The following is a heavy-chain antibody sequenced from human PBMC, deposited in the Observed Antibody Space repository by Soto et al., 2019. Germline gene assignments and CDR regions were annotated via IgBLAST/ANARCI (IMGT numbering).Heavy chain of an antibody. CDR1: CGSIGSSSYY. CDR3: ASIAAPGTTHFDF. V-gene: IGHV4-39*01. Sequence: SETLSLTCTVSCGSIGSSSYYWGWIRQSPGKGLEWIGNIYYSGNTFYNPSLQSRVAISVDTSKNQFYLHLSSVAAADTAIFYCASIAAPGTTHFDFWGQGTLVTVSS. J-gene: IGHJ4*02. D-gene: IGHD6-13*01. CDR2: IYYSGNT.